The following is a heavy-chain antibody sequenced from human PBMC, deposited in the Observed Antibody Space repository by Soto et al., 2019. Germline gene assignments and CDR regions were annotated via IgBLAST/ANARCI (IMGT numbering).Heavy chain of an antibody. CDR1: GYTFTNFW. Sequence: EVQLVPSGAEVKTPGESLKISCRVSGYTFTNFWIAWVRQMPGKGLEWMGIIYPGDSDTRYSPSFQGRVTISVDKSISTAYLQWSSLKASDSAMYYCARIWERATVAACDYWGQGTLVTVSS. CDR3: ARIWERATVAACDY. CDR2: IYPGDSDT. J-gene: IGHJ4*02. D-gene: IGHD6-13*01. V-gene: IGHV5-51*01.